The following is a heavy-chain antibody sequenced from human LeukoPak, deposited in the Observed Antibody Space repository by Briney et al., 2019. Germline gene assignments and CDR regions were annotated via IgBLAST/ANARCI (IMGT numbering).Heavy chain of an antibody. V-gene: IGHV4-61*02. CDR2: IYTSGST. CDR1: GGSISSGSYY. D-gene: IGHD3-16*01. CDR3: AGGGFYMDV. J-gene: IGHJ6*03. Sequence: SETLSLTCTVSGGSISSGSYYWSWIRQPAGKGLEWIGRIYTSGSTNYNPSLKSRVTISVDTSKNQFSPKLSSVTAADTAVYYCAGGGFYMDVWGKGTTVTVSS.